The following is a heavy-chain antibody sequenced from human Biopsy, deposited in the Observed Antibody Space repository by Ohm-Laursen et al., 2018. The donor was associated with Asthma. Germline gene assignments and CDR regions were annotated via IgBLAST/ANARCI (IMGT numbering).Heavy chain of an antibody. V-gene: IGHV3-33*01. J-gene: IGHJ4*02. CDR1: GFTFSSYG. CDR2: IWYDGSNK. Sequence: SLRLSCTAPGFTFSSYGMHWVRQAPGKGLEWVAVIWYDGSNKYYADSVKGRLTISRDNSKNTLYLQMNSLRAEDTAVYYCARKARHGDYDFDYWGRGTLVTVSS. CDR3: ARKARHGDYDFDY. D-gene: IGHD4-17*01.